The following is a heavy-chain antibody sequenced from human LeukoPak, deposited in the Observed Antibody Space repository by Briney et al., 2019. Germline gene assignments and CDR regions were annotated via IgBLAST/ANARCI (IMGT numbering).Heavy chain of an antibody. Sequence: SETLSLTCTVSGGSISSGNYYWTWIRQLPGRGLEWIGYIYYTGSTYYNPSLKSRISISADTSNNQFSLRLTSVTAADTAVYFCARETPVTDKWFDPWGQGTLVIVSS. J-gene: IGHJ5*02. CDR2: IYYTGST. CDR3: ARETPVTDKWFDP. V-gene: IGHV4-31*03. D-gene: IGHD2-21*02. CDR1: GGSISSGNYY.